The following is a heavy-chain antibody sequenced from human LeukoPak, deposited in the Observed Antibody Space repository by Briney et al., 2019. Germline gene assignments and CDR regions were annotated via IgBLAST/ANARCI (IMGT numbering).Heavy chain of an antibody. CDR1: GYTFTGYY. CDR2: INPNSGGT. CDR3: ARAAISDGAFDI. V-gene: IGHV1-2*02. J-gene: IGHJ3*02. Sequence: ASVKVSCKASGYTFTGYYMHWVRQAPGQGLEWMGWINPNSGGTNYAQKFQGRVTMTRDTSISTAYMEPSRLRSDDTAVYYCARAAISDGAFDIWGQGTMVTVSS. D-gene: IGHD3-9*01.